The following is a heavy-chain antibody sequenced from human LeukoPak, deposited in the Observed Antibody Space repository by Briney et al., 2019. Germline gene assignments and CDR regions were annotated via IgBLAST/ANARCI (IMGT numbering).Heavy chain of an antibody. Sequence: SGTLSLTCGVSGGSITNTNYWTWVRQPPGKGLEWIGEVNLQGSTNYNPSLMGRVAISVDTSENHISLQLTSVTAADTAVYYCARHHYGDRYFDYWGQGTLVTVSS. CDR2: VNLQGST. CDR1: GGSITNTNY. CDR3: ARHHYGDRYFDY. J-gene: IGHJ4*02. D-gene: IGHD4-17*01. V-gene: IGHV4-4*02.